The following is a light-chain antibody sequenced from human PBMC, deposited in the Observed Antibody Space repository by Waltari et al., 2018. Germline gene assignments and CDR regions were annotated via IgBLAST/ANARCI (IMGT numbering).Light chain of an antibody. J-gene: IGLJ2*01. CDR2: END. Sequence: QSVLTQPPSVSGDPGQRVTISCSGTSSNIGGYEVYWYQRFPGVSPKLLIYENDKRPSGISDRFSGSNSGTSASLTVTGLQSEDEAEYFCETWDNSLKGPLFGGGTRLTVL. CDR3: ETWDNSLKGPL. V-gene: IGLV1-44*01. CDR1: SSNIGGYE.